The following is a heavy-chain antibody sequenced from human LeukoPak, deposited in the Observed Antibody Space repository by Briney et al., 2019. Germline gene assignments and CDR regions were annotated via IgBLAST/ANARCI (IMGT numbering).Heavy chain of an antibody. CDR2: IYPGDSNI. D-gene: IGHD2-21*01. V-gene: IGHV5-51*01. CDR1: GDIFTSYW. J-gene: IGHJ4*02. Sequence: GESLKISCKSSGDIFTSYWIGWVRQMPGKGLDWIGIIYPGDSNIKYSPSFQGQVTISVDESINTVYLQWSSLKASDSAMYYCARERWGSGDYWGQGTLVTVSS. CDR3: ARERWGSGDY.